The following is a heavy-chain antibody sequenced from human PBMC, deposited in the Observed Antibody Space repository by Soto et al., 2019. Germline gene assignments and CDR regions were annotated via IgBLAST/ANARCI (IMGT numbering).Heavy chain of an antibody. CDR1: GYTFTSYG. CDR3: ATVPRFSEWVWFDP. CDR2: ISAYNGNT. D-gene: IGHD3-3*01. J-gene: IGHJ5*02. Sequence: ASVKVSCKASGYTFTSYGISWVRQAPGQGLEWMGWISAYNGNTNYAQKLQGRVTMTTDTSTSTAYMELRSLRSDDTAVYYCATVPRFSEWVWFDPWGQGTLVTVSS. V-gene: IGHV1-18*01.